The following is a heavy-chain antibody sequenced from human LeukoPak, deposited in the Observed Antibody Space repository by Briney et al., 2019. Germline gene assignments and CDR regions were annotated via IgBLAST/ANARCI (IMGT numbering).Heavy chain of an antibody. Sequence: SGTLSLTCAVSGGFISNGNWSGWFRQSPGKGLEWIGEIHHSVGTNYSPSLKSRIAISMDQSKNQFSLNVTSVTAADTAMYYCARKGPVTIADYWGRGILVTVSS. CDR1: GGFISNGNW. CDR3: ARKGPVTIADY. J-gene: IGHJ4*02. D-gene: IGHD4-11*01. CDR2: IHHSVGT. V-gene: IGHV4-4*02.